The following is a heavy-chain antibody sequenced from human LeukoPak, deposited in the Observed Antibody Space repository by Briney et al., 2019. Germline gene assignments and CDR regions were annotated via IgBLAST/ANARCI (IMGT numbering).Heavy chain of an antibody. CDR3: ADNLSR. CDR2: ISSSSSTI. D-gene: IGHD1-1*01. Sequence: PGGSLRLSCAASGFIFRSYSMNWVRQTPGKGLEWVSYISSSSSTIYYADSVKGRFTISRDNAKKSLYLQMNSLRAEDTAVYYCADNLSRWGQGTLVTVSS. CDR1: GFIFRSYS. J-gene: IGHJ4*02. V-gene: IGHV3-48*04.